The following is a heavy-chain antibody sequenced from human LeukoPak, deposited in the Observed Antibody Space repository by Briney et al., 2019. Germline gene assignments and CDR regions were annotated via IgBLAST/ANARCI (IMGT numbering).Heavy chain of an antibody. V-gene: IGHV1-8*01. CDR1: GYTFTSYD. J-gene: IGHJ4*02. D-gene: IGHD6-19*01. Sequence: ASVKVSCKASGYTFTSYDINWVRQATGQGLEWMGWMNPNSGNTGYAQKFRGRVTMTRDTSISTAYMELSSLRSEDTAVYFCARARSGVPYFDYWGQGTLVTVPS. CDR3: ARARSGVPYFDY. CDR2: MNPNSGNT.